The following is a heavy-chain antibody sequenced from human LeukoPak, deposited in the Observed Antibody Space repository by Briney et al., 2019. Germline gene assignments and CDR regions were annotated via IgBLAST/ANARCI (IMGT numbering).Heavy chain of an antibody. V-gene: IGHV7-4-1*02. J-gene: IGHJ6*03. D-gene: IGHD1-26*01. CDR1: GYTFTSYA. CDR3: ARETWEPGDCYYYMDV. Sequence: ASVKVSCKASGYTFTSYAMNWVRQAPGQGLEWMGWINTNTGNPTYAQGFTGRFVFSLDTSVSTAYLQISSLKAEDTAVYYCARETWEPGDCYYYMDVWGKGTTVTVSS. CDR2: INTNTGNP.